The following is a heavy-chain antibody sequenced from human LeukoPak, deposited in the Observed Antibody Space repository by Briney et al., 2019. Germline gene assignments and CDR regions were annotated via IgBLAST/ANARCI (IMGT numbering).Heavy chain of an antibody. CDR1: GFTVSNAW. Sequence: GGSLRLSCAASGFTVSNAWMNWVRQAPGKGLEWVGLMKSETNGGTTDFAAPVKGRFTISRDDSKNTLYLQMSSLRTDDTALYYCTTELSGSFPNWGQGTLVTVSS. CDR3: TTELSGSFPN. J-gene: IGHJ4*02. CDR2: MKSETNGGTT. D-gene: IGHD1-26*01. V-gene: IGHV3-15*01.